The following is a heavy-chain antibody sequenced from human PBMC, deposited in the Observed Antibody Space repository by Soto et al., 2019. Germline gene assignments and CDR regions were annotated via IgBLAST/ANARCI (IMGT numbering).Heavy chain of an antibody. Sequence: SETLSLTCTVSGGSISSYYWSWIRQPPGKGLEWIGYIYYSGSTDYNPSLKSRVTISVDTSKNQFSLKLSSVTAADTAVYYCARETGGWFDPWGQGTLVTVSS. J-gene: IGHJ5*02. D-gene: IGHD3-10*01. CDR1: GGSISSYY. V-gene: IGHV4-59*01. CDR3: ARETGGWFDP. CDR2: IYYSGST.